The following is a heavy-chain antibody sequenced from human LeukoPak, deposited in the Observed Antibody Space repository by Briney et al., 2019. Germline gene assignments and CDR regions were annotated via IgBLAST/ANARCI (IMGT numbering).Heavy chain of an antibody. CDR3: ARSKDGIAAAGKDAFDI. CDR2: INHSGST. V-gene: IGHV4-34*01. CDR1: GGSFSCYY. D-gene: IGHD6-13*01. J-gene: IGHJ3*02. Sequence: SETLSLTCAVYGGSFSCYYWSWIRPPPGKGLEWIGAINHSGSTNYNPSLKSRVTISVDTSKNQFSLKLSSVTAADTAVYYCARSKDGIAAAGKDAFDIWGQGTMVTVSS.